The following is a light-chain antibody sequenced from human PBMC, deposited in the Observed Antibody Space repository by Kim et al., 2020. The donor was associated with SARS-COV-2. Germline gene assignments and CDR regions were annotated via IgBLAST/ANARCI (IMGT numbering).Light chain of an antibody. V-gene: IGLV2-23*02. CDR1: SSDVGSYNL. J-gene: IGLJ3*02. Sequence: QSALTQPASVSGSPGQSITISCTGSSSDVGSYNLVSWYQQHPGKAPKVMISEVSKGPSGVSNRFSGSKSGNTASLTISGLQAEDEADYYCCSYAGSSTWVFGGGTKVTFL. CDR3: CSYAGSSTWV. CDR2: EVS.